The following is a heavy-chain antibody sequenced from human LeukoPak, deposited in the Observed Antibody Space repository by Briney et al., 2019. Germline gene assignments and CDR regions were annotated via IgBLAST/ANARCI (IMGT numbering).Heavy chain of an antibody. J-gene: IGHJ4*02. V-gene: IGHV3-30*18. D-gene: IGHD2-15*01. Sequence: PGGSLRLSCAASGFTFGSYGMHWVRQAPGKGLEWVAVISYDGSNKYYADSVKGRFTISRDNSKNTLYLQMNSLRAEDTAVYYCAKDVYPLYYCSGGSCYFDYWGQGTLVTVSS. CDR2: ISYDGSNK. CDR1: GFTFGSYG. CDR3: AKDVYPLYYCSGGSCYFDY.